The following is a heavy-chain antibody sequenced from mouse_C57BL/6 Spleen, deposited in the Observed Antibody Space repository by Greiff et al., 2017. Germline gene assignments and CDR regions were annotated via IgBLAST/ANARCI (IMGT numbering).Heavy chain of an antibody. V-gene: IGHV1-52*01. Sequence: QVQLQQPGAELVRPGSSVKLSCKASGYTFTSYWLHWVKQRPIQGLEWIGNIDPSDSETHYNQKFKDKATLTVDKSSSTAYMHLSSLTSEYSAVYYCARSPDSSGYNYFDYWGQGTTLPVSS. J-gene: IGHJ2*01. D-gene: IGHD3-2*02. CDR2: IDPSDSET. CDR3: ARSPDSSGYNYFDY. CDR1: GYTFTSYW.